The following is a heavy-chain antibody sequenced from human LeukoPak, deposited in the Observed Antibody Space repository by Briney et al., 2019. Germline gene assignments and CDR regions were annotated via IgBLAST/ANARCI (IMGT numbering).Heavy chain of an antibody. V-gene: IGHV1-3*01. D-gene: IGHD4-23*01. CDR3: ARLGYGGNHRD. J-gene: IGHJ4*02. CDR2: INAGNGNT. CDR1: GYTFTSYA. Sequence: ASVKVSCKASGYTFTSYAMHWVRQAPGQRLEWMGWINAGNGNTKYSQEFQGRVTITRDTSASTAYMELSSLRSDDTAVYYCARLGYGGNHRDWGQGTLVTVSS.